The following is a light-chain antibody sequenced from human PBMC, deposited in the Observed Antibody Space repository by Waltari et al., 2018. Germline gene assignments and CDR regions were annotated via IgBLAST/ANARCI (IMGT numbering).Light chain of an antibody. J-gene: IGKJ1*01. CDR1: QSVSSSY. CDR2: AAS. Sequence: EIVLTQSPGTLSLSPGERATLSCRASQSVSSSYLAWYQQKPGQAPRLLSYAASSRATGSPDRFSGSGSGTDFTLTISRLEPEDFAVYYCQQYGSSPRTFGQGTKVEIK. V-gene: IGKV3-20*01. CDR3: QQYGSSPRT.